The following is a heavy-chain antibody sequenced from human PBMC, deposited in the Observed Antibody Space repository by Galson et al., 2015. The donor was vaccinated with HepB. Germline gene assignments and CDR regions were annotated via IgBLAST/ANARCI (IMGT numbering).Heavy chain of an antibody. CDR1: GYSFTSYW. Sequence: QSGAEVKKPGESLKISCKGSGYSFTSYWIGWVRQMPGKGLEWMGIIYPGDSDTRYSPSFQGQVTISADKSISTAYLQWSSLKASDTATYYCARRCDYYDSSGYYYGGAFDIWGQGTMVTVSS. V-gene: IGHV5-51*01. CDR3: ARRCDYYDSSGYYYGGAFDI. J-gene: IGHJ3*02. D-gene: IGHD3-22*01. CDR2: IYPGDSDT.